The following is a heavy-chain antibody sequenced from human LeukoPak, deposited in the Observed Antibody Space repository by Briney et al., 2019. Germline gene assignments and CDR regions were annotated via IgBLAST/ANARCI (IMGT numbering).Heavy chain of an antibody. CDR2: VTSSSSEI. D-gene: IGHD5-12*01. V-gene: IGHV3-21*03. Sequence: GGSLRLSCAASGFTFSSYTMNWVRQAPGKGLEWVSAVTSSSSEIYYADSVKGRFTISRDNAKNSLYLQMDSLRAEDTAVYYCARVSSTMTVDKDFQHWGQGTLVTVSS. J-gene: IGHJ1*01. CDR1: GFTFSSYT. CDR3: ARVSSTMTVDKDFQH.